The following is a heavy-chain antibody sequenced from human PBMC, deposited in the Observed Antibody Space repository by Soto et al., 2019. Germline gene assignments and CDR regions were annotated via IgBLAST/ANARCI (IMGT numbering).Heavy chain of an antibody. CDR3: TSSALIDYYYYYGMDV. D-gene: IGHD3-22*01. CDR2: IRSKANSYAT. Sequence: PGGSLTLSCAASGFTFSGSAMHWVRQASGKGLEWVGRIRSKANSYATAYAASVKGRFTISRDDSKNTAYLQMNSLKTEDTAVYYCTSSALIDYYYYYGMDVXGQGTTVTVSS. J-gene: IGHJ6*02. V-gene: IGHV3-73*01. CDR1: GFTFSGSA.